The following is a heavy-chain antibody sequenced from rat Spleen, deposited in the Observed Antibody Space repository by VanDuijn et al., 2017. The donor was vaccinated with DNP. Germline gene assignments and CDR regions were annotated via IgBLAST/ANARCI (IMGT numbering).Heavy chain of an antibody. J-gene: IGHJ3*01. Sequence: EVQLVESGGGLVQPGRSLKLSCAASGFTFSDYYMAWVRQAPTKGLEWVATISHDGSNTFYRDSVKGRFTISRDNANRTLYLQMDSLRSEDTATYYCATSSYFGYDYGFAYWGQGTLVTVSS. D-gene: IGHD1-7*01. CDR2: ISHDGSNT. V-gene: IGHV5-7*01. CDR1: GFTFSDYY. CDR3: ATSSYFGYDYGFAY.